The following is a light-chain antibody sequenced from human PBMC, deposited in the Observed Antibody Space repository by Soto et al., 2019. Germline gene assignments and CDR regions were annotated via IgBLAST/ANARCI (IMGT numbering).Light chain of an antibody. CDR1: SSDVGGYNY. V-gene: IGLV2-14*01. CDR2: EVG. Sequence: QSALTQPASVSGSPGQSIIISCSGTSSDVGGYNYVSWYQHHPGKAPNLIIYEVGNRPSGISNRFSGSKSDNTASLTISGLQPEDEADYYCTSYTSSSPLVFGGGTKLTVL. CDR3: TSYTSSSPLV. J-gene: IGLJ3*02.